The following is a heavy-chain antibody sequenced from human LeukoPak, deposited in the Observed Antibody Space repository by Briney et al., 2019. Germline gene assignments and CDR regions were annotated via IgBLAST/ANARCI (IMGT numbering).Heavy chain of an antibody. CDR1: GFTFSSYS. J-gene: IGHJ4*02. Sequence: GGSLRLSCAASGFTFSSYSMNWVRQAPGEGLEWVSSISSSSSYIYYADSVKGRFTISRDNAKNSLYLQMNSLRAEDTAVYYCARDGLGMATITSFDYWGQGTLVAVSS. CDR3: ARDGLGMATITSFDY. CDR2: ISSSSSYI. D-gene: IGHD5-24*01. V-gene: IGHV3-21*01.